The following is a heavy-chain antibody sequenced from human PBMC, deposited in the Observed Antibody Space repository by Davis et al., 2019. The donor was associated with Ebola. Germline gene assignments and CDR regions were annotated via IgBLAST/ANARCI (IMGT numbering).Heavy chain of an antibody. CDR3: ARAGRTTINY. J-gene: IGHJ4*02. CDR2: ISSSSSYI. CDR1: GFTFSSYS. V-gene: IGHV3-21*01. D-gene: IGHD5-12*01. Sequence: PGGSLRLSCAASGFTFSSYSMNWVRQAPGKGLEWVSSISSSSSYIYYADSVKGRFTIYRDNAKNSLYLQMNSLRAEDTAVYYCARAGRTTINYWGQGTLVTVSS.